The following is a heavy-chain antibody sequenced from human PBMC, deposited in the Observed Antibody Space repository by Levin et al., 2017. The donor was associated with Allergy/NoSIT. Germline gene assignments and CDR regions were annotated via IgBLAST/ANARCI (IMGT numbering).Heavy chain of an antibody. V-gene: IGHV3-53*01. Sequence: ETLSLTCAASGFSVSTHYMTWVRQGPGKGLECVSVIYSDGSTYYADSVRGRFTISRDNSKNTLSLQMNSLRDDDTAVYYCTKGHYSGVYQWGQGTLVTVSS. CDR1: GFSVSTHY. CDR3: TKGHYSGVYQ. D-gene: IGHD2-2*01. J-gene: IGHJ4*02. CDR2: IYSDGST.